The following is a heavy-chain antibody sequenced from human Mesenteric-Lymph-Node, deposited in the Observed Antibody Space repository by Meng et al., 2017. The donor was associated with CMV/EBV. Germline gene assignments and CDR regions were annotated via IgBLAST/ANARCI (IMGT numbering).Heavy chain of an antibody. CDR1: GFIFSSYA. D-gene: IGHD3-3*01. Sequence: LSLTGAPSGFIFSSYAMSWVRQAPEKGLEWVSSISGGGSSTYYADSVKGRFTISRDNSKNTLYLQMNSLRAEDTAVYYCAKDPYYDFWSGPQPFDHWGQGTLVTVSS. CDR3: AKDPYYDFWSGPQPFDH. J-gene: IGHJ4*02. V-gene: IGHV3-23*01. CDR2: ISGGGSST.